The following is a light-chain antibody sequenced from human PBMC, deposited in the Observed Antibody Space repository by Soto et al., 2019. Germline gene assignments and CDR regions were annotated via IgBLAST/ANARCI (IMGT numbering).Light chain of an antibody. J-gene: IGKJ5*01. Sequence: IVLTQSPGTLSLSPWERATLSCRASQSVSDNYLAWYQQKSGQAPRLLIYGASSRATGIPDRFSGSGSGTEFSLTISSLQSEDFAVYYCQQYSKWPITFGQGTRLEIK. CDR2: GAS. CDR3: QQYSKWPIT. CDR1: QSVSDNY. V-gene: IGKV3-20*01.